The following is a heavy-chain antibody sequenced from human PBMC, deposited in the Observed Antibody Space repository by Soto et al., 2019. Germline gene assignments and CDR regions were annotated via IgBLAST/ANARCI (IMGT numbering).Heavy chain of an antibody. D-gene: IGHD4-17*01. J-gene: IGHJ4*02. CDR2: IYYSGST. CDR3: ARASDYGGNPYFDY. V-gene: IGHV4-39*07. Sequence: PSETLSLTCTVSGGSISSSSYYWGWIRQPPGKGLEWIGSIYYSGSTNYNPSLKSRVTISVDTSKNQFSLKLSSVTAADTAVYYCARASDYGGNPYFDYWGQGTLVTVSS. CDR1: GGSISSSSYY.